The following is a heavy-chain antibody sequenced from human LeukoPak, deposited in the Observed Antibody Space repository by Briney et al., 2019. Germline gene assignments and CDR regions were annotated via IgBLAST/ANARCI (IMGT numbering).Heavy chain of an antibody. V-gene: IGHV4-59*01. CDR1: GGSISSNY. J-gene: IGHJ4*02. CDR2: IYYSGST. D-gene: IGHD6-6*01. CDR3: ARAEYSSSSYYFDY. Sequence: SETLSLTCTVSGGSISSNYWSWIRQPPGKGLEWIGYIYYSGSTNYNPSLKSRVTISVDTSKNQFSLKLSSVTAADTAVYYCARAEYSSSSYYFDYWGQGTLVTVSS.